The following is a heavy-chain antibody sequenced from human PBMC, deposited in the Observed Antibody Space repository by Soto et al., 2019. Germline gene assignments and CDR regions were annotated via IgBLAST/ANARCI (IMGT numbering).Heavy chain of an antibody. Sequence: QVQLVESGGGVVQPGRSLRLSCAASGFTFSHYAMHWVRQAPGKGLEWVALMSNDGSNEYYADSVKGRFTNSRDNSKNTLYLQMTSLRAEDTAVYYCAKDGSHNFDYWGQGTLVTVSS. J-gene: IGHJ4*02. CDR1: GFTFSHYA. CDR3: AKDGSHNFDY. V-gene: IGHV3-30*18. D-gene: IGHD1-26*01. CDR2: MSNDGSNE.